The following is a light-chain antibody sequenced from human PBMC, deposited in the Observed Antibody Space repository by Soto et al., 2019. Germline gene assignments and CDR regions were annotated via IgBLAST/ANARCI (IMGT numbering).Light chain of an antibody. CDR3: HQYDSSPLT. CDR1: QSVSSSY. Sequence: EIVLTQSPGTLSLSPGERATLSCRASQSVSSSYLAWYQQKPGQAPRLLIYGASSRATGIPDRFSGSGSGADFTLTISSLETKDFAVYYSHQYDSSPLTFGGGTKVEIQ. J-gene: IGKJ4*01. CDR2: GAS. V-gene: IGKV3-20*01.